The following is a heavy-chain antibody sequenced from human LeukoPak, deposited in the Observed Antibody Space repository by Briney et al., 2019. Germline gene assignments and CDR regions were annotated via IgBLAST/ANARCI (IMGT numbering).Heavy chain of an antibody. CDR1: GFTFSSYS. D-gene: IGHD2-2*02. V-gene: IGHV3-21*04. Sequence: GSLRLSCAASGFTFSSYSMNWVRQAPGKGLEWVSSISSSSSYIYYADSVKGRFTISRDNSKSTLYLQMNSLRAEDTAVYYCARPDCSSTSCYRPVYWGQGTLVTVSS. CDR2: ISSSSSYI. J-gene: IGHJ4*02. CDR3: ARPDCSSTSCYRPVY.